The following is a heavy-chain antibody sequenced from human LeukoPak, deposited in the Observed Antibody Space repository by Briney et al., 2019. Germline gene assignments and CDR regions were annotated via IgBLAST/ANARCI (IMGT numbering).Heavy chain of an antibody. V-gene: IGHV1-2*02. CDR3: ARGLWSGYILDFVYFDY. CDR1: GYTFTDDY. J-gene: IGHJ4*02. CDR2: INVNSGGT. Sequence: ASVKVSCKASGYTFTDDYIHWVRQAPGQGLEWMGWINVNSGGTNYAQKFYARVTMTRDTSISTAYMELSRLRSDDTAVFYCARGLWSGYILDFVYFDYWGQGTLVTVSS. D-gene: IGHD3-3*01.